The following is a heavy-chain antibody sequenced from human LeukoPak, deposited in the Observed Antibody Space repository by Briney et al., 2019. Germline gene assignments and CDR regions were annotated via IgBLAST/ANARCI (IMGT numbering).Heavy chain of an antibody. CDR2: FDPEDGET. J-gene: IGHJ4*02. Sequence: ASVTVSFTVSVYTLTLLSMHWVRQAPGKGLEWRGGFDPEDGETIYAEKFQGRVTMTEDTSIETAYMELSSLRSEDTAVYYCATSSGELLGREFDYWGQGTLVTVSS. CDR3: ATSSGELLGREFDY. CDR1: VYTLTLLS. V-gene: IGHV1-24*01. D-gene: IGHD1-26*01.